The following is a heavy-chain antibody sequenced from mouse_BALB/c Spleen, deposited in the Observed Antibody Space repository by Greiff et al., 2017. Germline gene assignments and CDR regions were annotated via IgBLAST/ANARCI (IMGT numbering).Heavy chain of an antibody. CDR3: ARLRDYYGSFYAMDY. V-gene: IGHV1-14*01. D-gene: IGHD1-1*01. J-gene: IGHJ4*01. CDR2: INPYNDGT. Sequence: EVQLQQSGPELVKPGASVKMSCKASGYTFTSYVMHWVKQKPGQGLEWIGYINPYNDGTKYNEKFKGKATLTSDKSSSTAYMELSSLTSEDSAVYYCARLRDYYGSFYAMDYWGQGTSVTVSS. CDR1: GYTFTSYV.